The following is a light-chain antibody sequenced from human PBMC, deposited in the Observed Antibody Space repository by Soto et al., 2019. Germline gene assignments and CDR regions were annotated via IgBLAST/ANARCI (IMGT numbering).Light chain of an antibody. CDR3: QQSFSAPYT. V-gene: IGKV1-39*01. Sequence: DIQMTQSPSSLSASVGARVTITCRARQSITTYLNWYQHKPGKAPELLIYSASSLQSGVPSRFSGSGSGTDFTLTISSLHPEDFATYYCQQSFSAPYTFGQGTKVEI. CDR1: QSITTY. J-gene: IGKJ2*01. CDR2: SAS.